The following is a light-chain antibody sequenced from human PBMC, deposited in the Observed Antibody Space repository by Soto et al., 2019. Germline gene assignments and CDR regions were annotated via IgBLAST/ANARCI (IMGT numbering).Light chain of an antibody. Sequence: QSVLTQPASVSGSPGQSITISCTGTSSDVGGYNYVSWYQQHPGKAPKLMIYDVSNRPSGVSNRFSGSKSGNTASLTISGLHAEDEADYYCSSYTSSSLYVFGTGTKVTVL. CDR1: SSDVGGYNY. V-gene: IGLV2-14*01. J-gene: IGLJ1*01. CDR2: DVS. CDR3: SSYTSSSLYV.